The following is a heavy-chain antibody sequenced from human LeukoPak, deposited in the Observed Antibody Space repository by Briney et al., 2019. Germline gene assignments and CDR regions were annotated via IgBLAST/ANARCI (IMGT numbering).Heavy chain of an antibody. V-gene: IGHV3-21*01. Sequence: GGSLRLSCAASGFTFSTYWMHWVRQAPGKGLEWISSITSNSKYIFYAESLKGRFTISRDNAKNSLYLQMNSLRAEDTAVYFCARDDGGKFNDAFDMWGQGTMVTVSS. D-gene: IGHD4-23*01. J-gene: IGHJ3*02. CDR2: ITSNSKYI. CDR3: ARDDGGKFNDAFDM. CDR1: GFTFSTYW.